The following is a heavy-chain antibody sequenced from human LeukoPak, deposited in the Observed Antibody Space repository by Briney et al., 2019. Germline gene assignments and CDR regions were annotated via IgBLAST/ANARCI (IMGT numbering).Heavy chain of an antibody. D-gene: IGHD3-10*01. CDR2: ISWNSGSI. J-gene: IGHJ6*03. Sequence: QPGRSLRLSCAASGFTFDDYAMHWVRQAPGKGLEWVSGISWNSGSIGYADSVKGRFTISRDNAKNSLYLQMNSLRAEDTALYYCAKDYGSVNYYMDVWGKGTTVTISS. CDR1: GFTFDDYA. CDR3: AKDYGSVNYYMDV. V-gene: IGHV3-9*01.